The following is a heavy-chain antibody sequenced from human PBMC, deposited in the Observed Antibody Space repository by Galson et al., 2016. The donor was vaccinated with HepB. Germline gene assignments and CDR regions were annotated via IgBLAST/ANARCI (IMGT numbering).Heavy chain of an antibody. CDR3: ARGVGHSTSFMAY. CDR2: IFHKGNT. Sequence: LSLTCDVSEGSVRSSNLFNWVRQSPERGLEWIGDIFHKGNTNYNPLFRSRATISVDRSANQFFLTLRSVTAADTAIYYCARGVGHSTSFMAYWGQGILVTIAS. J-gene: IGHJ4*02. V-gene: IGHV4-4*02. D-gene: IGHD2/OR15-2a*01. CDR1: EGSVRSSNL.